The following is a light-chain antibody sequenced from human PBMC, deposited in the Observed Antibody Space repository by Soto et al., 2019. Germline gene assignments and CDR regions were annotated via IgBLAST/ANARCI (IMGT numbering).Light chain of an antibody. Sequence: QSALTQPASVSGSPGQSITISCTGSSNDVGGYNFVSWYQQHPGKAPKLLIYEVTNRPSGISDRFSGSRSGNTASLIISGLQPEDEADYYCGSYTSTDSLIFGGGTKVTVL. V-gene: IGLV2-14*01. CDR2: EVT. CDR1: SNDVGGYNF. J-gene: IGLJ2*01. CDR3: GSYTSTDSLI.